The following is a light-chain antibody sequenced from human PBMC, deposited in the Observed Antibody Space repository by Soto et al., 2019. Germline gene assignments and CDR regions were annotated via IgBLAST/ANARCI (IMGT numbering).Light chain of an antibody. V-gene: IGLV2-18*02. Sequence: QSALTQPPSVSGSPGQSVTISCTGTSSDVGSYNRVSWYQQSPGTAPKLMIYEVSNRPSGVPDRFSGSKSGNTASLTISGLQAEDEADYYCSSYVSSTTPYVFGTGTKLTVL. CDR3: SSYVSSTTPYV. CDR1: SSDVGSYNR. J-gene: IGLJ1*01. CDR2: EVS.